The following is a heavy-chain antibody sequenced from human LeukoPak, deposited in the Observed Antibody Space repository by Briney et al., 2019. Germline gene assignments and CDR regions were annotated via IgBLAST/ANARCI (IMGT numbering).Heavy chain of an antibody. V-gene: IGHV4-61*02. CDR1: GGSISISDYY. CDR3: ARERILGGKYSFDF. CDR2: IYFRGST. Sequence: PSQTPSLTCTVSGGSISISDYYWSWIRQPAGKGLEWIGRIYFRGSTNYSPSLRSRVTISVDTSKNQFSLKLASVTVADAAIYYCARERILGGKYSFDFWGQGALVTVSS. J-gene: IGHJ4*02. D-gene: IGHD3-10*01.